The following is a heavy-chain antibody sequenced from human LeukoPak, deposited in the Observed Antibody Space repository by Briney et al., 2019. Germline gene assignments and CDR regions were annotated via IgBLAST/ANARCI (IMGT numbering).Heavy chain of an antibody. CDR2: IYYSGRT. J-gene: IGHJ1*01. Sequence: SETLSLTCTIFGDSVSRSDSYWDWIRQPPGKGLEWIGTIYYSGRTYYSPSLKGRVTLSVDMSNNQFSLTLSSVTAADTALYFCARRRYYDSSGYLGWGQGTLVTVSS. CDR1: GDSVSRSDSY. V-gene: IGHV4-39*01. CDR3: ARRRYYDSSGYLG. D-gene: IGHD3-22*01.